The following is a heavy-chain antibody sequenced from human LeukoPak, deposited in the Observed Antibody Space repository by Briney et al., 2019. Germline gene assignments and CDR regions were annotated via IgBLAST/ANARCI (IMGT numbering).Heavy chain of an antibody. CDR3: EGNDETIWFGDRDKDAFDI. D-gene: IGHD3-10*01. CDR1: GCTFSNYA. CDR2: IIPIFGRG. Sequence: GASVKVSCKASGCTFSNYAINWVRQAPGQGLEWMGGIIPIFGRGKYAQKFQGRVTITTDESTSTDYMELSSLRFEDTAVYYCEGNDETIWFGDRDKDAFDIWGQGTMVTVSS. J-gene: IGHJ3*02. V-gene: IGHV1-69*05.